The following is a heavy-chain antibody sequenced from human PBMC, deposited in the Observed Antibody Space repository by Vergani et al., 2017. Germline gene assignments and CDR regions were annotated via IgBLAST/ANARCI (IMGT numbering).Heavy chain of an antibody. CDR2: IYTSGST. V-gene: IGHV4-61*02. J-gene: IGHJ6*02. Sequence: QVQLQESGPGLVKPSQTLSLTCTVSGGSISSGSYYWSWIRQPAGKGLEWIGRIYTSGSTNYNPSLKSRVTISVDTSKNQFSLKLSSVTAADTAVYYCARGDYYDSSGYSYYYYYYGMDVWGQGTTVTVPS. CDR3: ARGDYYDSSGYSYYYYYYGMDV. D-gene: IGHD3-22*01. CDR1: GGSISSGSYY.